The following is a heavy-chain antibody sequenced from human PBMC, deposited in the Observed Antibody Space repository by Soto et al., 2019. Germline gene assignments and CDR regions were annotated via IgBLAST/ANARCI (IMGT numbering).Heavy chain of an antibody. J-gene: IGHJ3*01. Sequence: EVQLVESGGGLVQPGGSLRLSCAASGFTFSRYEMNWVRQAPGKGLEWISYIHSSGTTIYYADSVRGRFTTSRDNAKNPLCLQMTGLSAEDPAVYYCATRWGGGGAFDFWGQGTMVTVSS. V-gene: IGHV3-48*03. CDR1: GFTFSRYE. CDR3: ATRWGGGGAFDF. CDR2: IHSSGTTI. D-gene: IGHD3-16*01.